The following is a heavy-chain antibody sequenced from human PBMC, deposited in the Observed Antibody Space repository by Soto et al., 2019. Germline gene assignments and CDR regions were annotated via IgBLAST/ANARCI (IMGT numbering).Heavy chain of an antibody. CDR3: VHRRDIGRYFDY. V-gene: IGHV2-5*02. Sequence: QITLKESGPTLVKPTQTLTLTCTFSGFSLNTNGVGMGWLRQPPGEALEWLALIYWDDNKRYSPSMKSRLTVTKDTSKNQVVLTMTNMEPVNTATHYCVHRRDIGRYFDYCGQGTLITISS. CDR2: IYWDDNK. CDR1: GFSLNTNGVG. J-gene: IGHJ4*02.